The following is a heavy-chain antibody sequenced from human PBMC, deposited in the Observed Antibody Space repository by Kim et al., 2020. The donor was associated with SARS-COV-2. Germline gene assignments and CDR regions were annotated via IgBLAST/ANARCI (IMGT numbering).Heavy chain of an antibody. J-gene: IGHJ6*02. V-gene: IGHV3-7*03. CDR1: GFTFSSYW. Sequence: GGSLRLSCAASGFTFSSYWMSWVRQAPGKGLEWVANIKQDGSEKYYVDSVKGRFTISRDNAKNSLYLQMNSLRAEDTAVYYCARHRYDFWSGYPRDYYYYGMDVWGQGTTVTVSS. CDR3: ARHRYDFWSGYPRDYYYYGMDV. D-gene: IGHD3-3*01. CDR2: IKQDGSEK.